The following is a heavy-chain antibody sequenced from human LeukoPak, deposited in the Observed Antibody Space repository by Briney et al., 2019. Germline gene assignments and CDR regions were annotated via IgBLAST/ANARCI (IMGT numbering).Heavy chain of an antibody. D-gene: IGHD3-10*01. J-gene: IGHJ4*02. CDR2: ISSFSSTI. Sequence: GGSLKLSCAASGFNFSTYSMNWVRQAPGKGLEWVSYISSFSSTIYYADSVMGRFTISRDNAKNSLYLQMNSLRAEDTAVYYCARSPNYKGYFDYWGQGTLVTVSS. V-gene: IGHV3-48*04. CDR3: ARSPNYKGYFDY. CDR1: GFNFSTYS.